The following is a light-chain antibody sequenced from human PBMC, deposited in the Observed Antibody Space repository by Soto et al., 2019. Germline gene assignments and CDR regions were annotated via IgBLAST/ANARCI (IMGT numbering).Light chain of an antibody. CDR2: DAS. CDR1: QDISNY. CDR3: QQYDNPLFT. J-gene: IGKJ3*01. Sequence: DIQMTQSPSSLSASVGDRVTITCQASQDISNYLNWYQQKPGKAPKLLIYDASNLETGVPSMFSGSGSGTAFTFTIRSLQPEDIATYYCQQYDNPLFTFGPGTKVDIK. V-gene: IGKV1-33*01.